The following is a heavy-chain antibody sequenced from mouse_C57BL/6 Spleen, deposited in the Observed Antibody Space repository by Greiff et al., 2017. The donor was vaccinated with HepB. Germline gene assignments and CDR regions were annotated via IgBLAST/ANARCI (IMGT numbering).Heavy chain of an antibody. Sequence: EVKLVESGGGLVKPGGSLKLSCAASGFTFSDYGMHWVRQAPEKGLEWVAYISSGSSTIYYADTVKGRFTISRDNAKNTLFLQMTSLRSEDTAMYYCARIGGYFDYWGQGTTLTVSS. CDR2: ISSGSSTI. CDR3: ARIGGYFDY. CDR1: GFTFSDYG. V-gene: IGHV5-17*01. J-gene: IGHJ2*01. D-gene: IGHD1-1*02.